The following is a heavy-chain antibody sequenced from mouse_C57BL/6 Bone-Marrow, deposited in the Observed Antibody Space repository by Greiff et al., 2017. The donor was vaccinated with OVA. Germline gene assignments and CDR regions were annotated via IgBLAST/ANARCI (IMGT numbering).Heavy chain of an antibody. V-gene: IGHV14-4*01. J-gene: IGHJ1*03. D-gene: IGHD1-1*01. Sequence: LVESGAELVRPGASVKLSCTASGFNIKDDYMHWVKQRPEQGLEWIGWIDPENGDTEYASKFKGKATITADTSSNTAYLQLSSLTSEDTAVYYCTGYYYGDFDVWGTGTTVTVSS. CDR2: IDPENGDT. CDR1: GFNIKDDY. CDR3: TGYYYGDFDV.